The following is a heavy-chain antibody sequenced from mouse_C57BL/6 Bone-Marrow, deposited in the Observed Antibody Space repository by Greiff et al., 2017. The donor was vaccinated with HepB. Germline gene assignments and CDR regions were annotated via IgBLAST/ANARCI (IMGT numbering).Heavy chain of an antibody. J-gene: IGHJ1*03. Sequence: EVQLVESGGGLVQPGGSLKLSCAASGFTFSDYYMYWVRQTPEKRLEWVAYISNGGGSTYYPDTVKGRFTISRDNAKNTLYLQMSRLKSEDTAMYYCARPLPPYWYFDVWGTGTTVTVSS. CDR3: ARPLPPYWYFDV. CDR1: GFTFSDYY. D-gene: IGHD2-1*01. V-gene: IGHV5-12*01. CDR2: ISNGGGST.